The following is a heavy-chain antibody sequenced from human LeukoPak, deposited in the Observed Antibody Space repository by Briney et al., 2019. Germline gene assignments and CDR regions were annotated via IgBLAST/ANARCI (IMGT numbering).Heavy chain of an antibody. CDR2: FDLDGAGET. CDR1: GYSLTGVS. V-gene: IGHV1-24*01. J-gene: IGHJ4*02. CDR3: AMGDPYQLLEY. D-gene: IGHD2-2*01. Sequence: ASVKVSCRVSGYSLTGVSKYWVRQAPGKGLEWMGGFDLDGAGETFFAQKFEGRVTMTEDTSTDTVYMELSSLRSDDTAVYYCAMGDPYQLLEYWGQGTLVTVSS.